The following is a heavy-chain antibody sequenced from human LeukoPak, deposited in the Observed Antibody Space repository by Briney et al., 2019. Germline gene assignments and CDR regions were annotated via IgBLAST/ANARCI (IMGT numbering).Heavy chain of an antibody. CDR2: FDPEDGET. CDR3: ATVVPIVATMGEFDY. CDR1: GYTLTELS. D-gene: IGHD5-12*01. V-gene: IGHV1-24*01. J-gene: IGHJ4*02. Sequence: ASVKVSCKVSGYTLTELSMHWVRQAPGKGLEWMGGFDPEDGETIYAQKFQGRVTMTEDTSTDTAYMELSSLRSEDTAVYYCATVVPIVATMGEFDYWGQGPLVTVSS.